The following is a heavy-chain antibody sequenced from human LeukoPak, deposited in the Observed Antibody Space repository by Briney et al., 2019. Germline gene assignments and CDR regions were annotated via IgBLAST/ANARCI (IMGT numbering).Heavy chain of an antibody. Sequence: GGSLRLSCAASGFTFSSYAMYWVRQAPGKGLEWVAVISYDGSNKYYADSVKGRFTISRDNAKNTLYLQMNSLRAEDTAIYFCARVRSDYSSSSPPDYWGQGTPVTVSS. CDR3: ARVRSDYSSSSPPDY. CDR1: GFTFSSYA. J-gene: IGHJ4*02. D-gene: IGHD6-6*01. CDR2: ISYDGSNK. V-gene: IGHV3-30-3*01.